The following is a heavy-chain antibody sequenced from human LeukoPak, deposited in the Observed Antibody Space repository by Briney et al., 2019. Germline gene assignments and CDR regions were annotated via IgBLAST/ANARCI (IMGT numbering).Heavy chain of an antibody. D-gene: IGHD3-22*01. CDR2: IYYSGST. CDR3: AREVTEYYYDSSEKGGIGYFDY. CDR1: GGSISSGGYD. J-gene: IGHJ4*02. V-gene: IGHV4-31*03. Sequence: PSETRSLTCTVAGGSISSGGYDWSWIRQHPGKGLEWFGYIYYSGSTYYNPSLKSRVTISVDTTKNQFSLKLRSVTAADTAVYYCAREVTEYYYDSSEKGGIGYFDYWGQGTLVTVSS.